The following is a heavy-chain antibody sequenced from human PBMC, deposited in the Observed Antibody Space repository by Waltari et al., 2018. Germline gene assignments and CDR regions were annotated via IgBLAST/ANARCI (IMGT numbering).Heavy chain of an antibody. D-gene: IGHD6-19*01. CDR3: ARRVFRIAVAGSYYFDY. CDR1: GGSISSYY. J-gene: IGHJ4*02. Sequence: QVQLQESGPGLVKPSETLSLTCTVSGGSISSYYWSWIRQPPGKGLEWIGYIYYSGSTYYNPSLKSRVTISVDTSKNQFSLKLSSVTAADTAVYYCARRVFRIAVAGSYYFDYWGQGTLVTVSS. CDR2: IYYSGST. V-gene: IGHV4-59*08.